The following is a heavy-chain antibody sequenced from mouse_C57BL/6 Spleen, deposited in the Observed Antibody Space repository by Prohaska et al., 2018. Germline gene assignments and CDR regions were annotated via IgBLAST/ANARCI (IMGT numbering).Heavy chain of an antibody. CDR2: INPNNGGT. D-gene: IGHD2-1*01. V-gene: IGHV1-26*01. J-gene: IGHJ4*01. Sequence: SHGKSLEWIGDINPNNGGTSYNQKFKGKATLTVDKSSSTAYMELSSLTSEDSAVYYCARPFYYGNYWGYYAMDYWGQGTSVTVSS. CDR3: ARPFYYGNYWGYYAMDY.